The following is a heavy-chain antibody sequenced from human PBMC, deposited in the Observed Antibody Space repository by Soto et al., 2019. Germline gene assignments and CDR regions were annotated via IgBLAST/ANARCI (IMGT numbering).Heavy chain of an antibody. J-gene: IGHJ4*02. Sequence: ASVKVSCTASGYTFTGYYMHWVRQAPGQGLEWMGWINPNSGGTNYAQKFQGWVTMTRDTSISTAYMELSRLRSDDTAVYYCARDLNGIVDLDYWGQGTLVTVSS. CDR2: INPNSGGT. D-gene: IGHD3-16*02. CDR3: ARDLNGIVDLDY. CDR1: GYTFTGYY. V-gene: IGHV1-2*04.